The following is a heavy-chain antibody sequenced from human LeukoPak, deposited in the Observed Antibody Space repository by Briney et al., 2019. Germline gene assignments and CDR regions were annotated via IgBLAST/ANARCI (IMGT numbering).Heavy chain of an antibody. J-gene: IGHJ4*02. CDR2: INAGNGNT. Sequence: GASVKVSCKASGYTFTSYAMHWVRQAPGQRLEWMGWINAGNGNTKYSQKFQGRVTITRDTSASTAYMELSSLRSEDTAVYYCARDRTMVRGVVYYFDYWGQGTLVTVSS. V-gene: IGHV1-3*01. D-gene: IGHD3-10*01. CDR3: ARDRTMVRGVVYYFDY. CDR1: GYTFTSYA.